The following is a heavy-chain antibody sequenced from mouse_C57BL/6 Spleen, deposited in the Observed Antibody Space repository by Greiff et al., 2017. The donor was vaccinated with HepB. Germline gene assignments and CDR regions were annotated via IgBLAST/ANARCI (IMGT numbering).Heavy chain of an antibody. Sequence: QVTLKECGPGILQPSQTLSLTCSFSGFSLSTFGMGVGWIRQPSGKGLEWLAHIWWDDDKYYNPALKSRLTNSKDTSKNQVFLKIANVDTADTATYYCARSTYYYGSSGYWYFDVWGTGTTVTVSS. CDR2: IWWDDDK. V-gene: IGHV8-8*01. D-gene: IGHD1-1*01. J-gene: IGHJ1*03. CDR3: ARSTYYYGSSGYWYFDV. CDR1: GFSLSTFGMG.